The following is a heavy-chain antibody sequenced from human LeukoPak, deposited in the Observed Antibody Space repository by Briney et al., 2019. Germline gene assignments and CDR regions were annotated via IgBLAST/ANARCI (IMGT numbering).Heavy chain of an antibody. Sequence: RASVKVSCKASGYTFTGYYMHWVRQAPGKGLEWMGGFDPEDGETIYAQKFQGRVTMTEDTSTDTAYMELSSLRSEDTAVYYCATTRSYFSHLFDYWGQGTLVTVSS. D-gene: IGHD1-26*01. CDR1: GYTFTGYY. CDR2: FDPEDGET. V-gene: IGHV1-24*01. CDR3: ATTRSYFSHLFDY. J-gene: IGHJ4*02.